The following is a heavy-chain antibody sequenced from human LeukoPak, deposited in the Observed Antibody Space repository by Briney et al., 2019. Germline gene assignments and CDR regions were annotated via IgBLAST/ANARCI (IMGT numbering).Heavy chain of an antibody. V-gene: IGHV3-48*01. CDR3: AREGSTDTAMALY. D-gene: IGHD5-18*01. J-gene: IGHJ4*02. Sequence: GGSLRLFCAASGFTFSSYSMSWVRQAPGKGREWVSYISSSSSTIYYADSVKGRFTISRDNAKNSLYLQMNSLRAEDTAVYYCAREGSTDTAMALYWGQGTLVTVSS. CDR2: ISSSSSTI. CDR1: GFTFSSYS.